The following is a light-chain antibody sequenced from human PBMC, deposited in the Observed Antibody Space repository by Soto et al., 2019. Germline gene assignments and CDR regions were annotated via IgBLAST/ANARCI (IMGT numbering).Light chain of an antibody. J-gene: IGKJ1*01. CDR1: QSVLYSSNNKNY. Sequence: DIVMTQSPDSLAVSLGERATINCKSSQSVLYSSNNKNYLAWYQQKPGRPPKLLIYWASTRESGVPDRFSGSGSGTDFTLTIRSLQAEDLAVFLCQQYFCTSWTFGQGTKVEIK. V-gene: IGKV4-1*01. CDR2: WAS. CDR3: QQYFCTSWT.